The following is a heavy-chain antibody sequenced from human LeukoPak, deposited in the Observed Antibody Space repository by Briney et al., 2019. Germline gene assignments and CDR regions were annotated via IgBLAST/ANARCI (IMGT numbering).Heavy chain of an antibody. V-gene: IGHV3-9*01. Sequence: PGGSLRLSSAASGFTFDDYAMHWVRQAPGKGLEWVSGISGDSGNSNSADSVKGRFTISRDNAKNSLYLQMNSLRAEDTAFYYCARDKGGKYPSYYFDFWGQGTLVTVSS. J-gene: IGHJ4*02. D-gene: IGHD1-26*01. CDR1: GFTFDDYA. CDR2: ISGDSGNS. CDR3: ARDKGGKYPSYYFDF.